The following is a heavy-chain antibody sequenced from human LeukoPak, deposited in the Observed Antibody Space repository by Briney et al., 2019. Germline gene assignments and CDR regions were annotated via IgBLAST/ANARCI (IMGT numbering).Heavy chain of an antibody. J-gene: IGHJ3*02. Sequence: GGSLRLSCAASRFTFSSYSMNWVRQAPGKGLEWVSSISSSSSYIYYADSVKGRFTISRDNAKNSLYLQMNSLRAEDTAVYYCARGSMIVPVGAFDIWGQGTMVTVSS. CDR1: RFTFSSYS. CDR2: ISSSSSYI. CDR3: ARGSMIVPVGAFDI. V-gene: IGHV3-21*01. D-gene: IGHD3-22*01.